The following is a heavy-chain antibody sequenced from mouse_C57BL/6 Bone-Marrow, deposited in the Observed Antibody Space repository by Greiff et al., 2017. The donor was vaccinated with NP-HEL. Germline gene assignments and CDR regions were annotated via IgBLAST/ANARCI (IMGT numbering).Heavy chain of an antibody. J-gene: IGHJ4*01. CDR1: GYTFTSYG. CDR2: IYPRSGNT. D-gene: IGHD2-3*01. V-gene: IGHV1-81*01. Sequence: VKLMESGAELARPGASVKLSCKASGYTFTSYGISWVKQRTGQGLEWIGEIYPRSGNTYYNEKFKGKATLTADKSSSTAYMELRSLTSEDSAVYFCARVWLLHYAMDYWGQGTSVTVSS. CDR3: ARVWLLHYAMDY.